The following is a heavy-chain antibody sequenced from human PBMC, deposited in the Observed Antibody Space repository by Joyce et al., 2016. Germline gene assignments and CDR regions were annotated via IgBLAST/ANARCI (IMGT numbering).Heavy chain of an antibody. CDR2: INTYRGVT. V-gene: IGHV1-2*04. CDR1: GYAFINYY. D-gene: IGHD6-19*01. J-gene: IGHJ4*02. CDR3: ARGGLRRGSGHKELSEIDY. Sequence: QVHLMQSGAEVTKPGASVKVSCKASGYAFINYYIHWVRQAPGQGLEWMGWINTYRGVTSLAQKVQGWVTMTRDASITTAYMELTSLKSDDTAVYYCARGGLRRGSGHKELSEIDYWGQGTLVTVSS.